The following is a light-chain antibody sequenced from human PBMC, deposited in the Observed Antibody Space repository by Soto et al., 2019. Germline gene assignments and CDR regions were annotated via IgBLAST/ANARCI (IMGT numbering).Light chain of an antibody. CDR2: DTS. J-gene: IGKJ1*01. CDR1: YTVGTN. Sequence: EIGMTQSPGSLSVSPWGRAPLSCWASYTVGTNLAWYQQKPGQAPRLLIYDTSTRATGVPARFSGSGSGTEFTLTISNLQAEDSAVYHCHQYSNTFRTFGQGTKVDIK. V-gene: IGKV3-15*01. CDR3: HQYSNTFRT.